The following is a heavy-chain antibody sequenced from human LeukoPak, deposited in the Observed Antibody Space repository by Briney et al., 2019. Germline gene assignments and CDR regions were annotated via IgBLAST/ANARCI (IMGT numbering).Heavy chain of an antibody. CDR1: GGSFSGYY. CDR3: ARRVVELNIYNY. V-gene: IGHV4-34*01. D-gene: IGHD2-15*01. CDR2: INHSGST. Sequence: SETLSLTCAVYGGSFSGYYWSWIRRPPGKGLEWIGEINHSGSTNYNPSLKSRVTISVDTSKNQFSLKLSSMTAADTAVYYCARRVVELNIYNYWGQGTLVTVSS. J-gene: IGHJ4*02.